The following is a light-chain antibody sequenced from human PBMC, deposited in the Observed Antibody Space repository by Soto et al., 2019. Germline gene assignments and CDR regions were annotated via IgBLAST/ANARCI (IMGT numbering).Light chain of an antibody. Sequence: DIEFTQSPSFLSASVGDRVTIPCRASQGIRNYLAWYRQKPGRAPKLLIYIASTLQTGVPSRFRGSQSGTDFTLTISSLQPEDFATYYCQQRHSYTITFGQGTRLEIK. CDR3: QQRHSYTIT. CDR1: QGIRNY. V-gene: IGKV1-9*01. CDR2: IAS. J-gene: IGKJ5*01.